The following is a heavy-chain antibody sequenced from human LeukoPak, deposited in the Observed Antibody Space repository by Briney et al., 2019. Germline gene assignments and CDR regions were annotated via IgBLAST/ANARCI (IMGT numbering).Heavy chain of an antibody. Sequence: SETLSLTCTVSGGSISSSSYYWGWIRQPPGKGLEWIGSIYYSGSTYYNPSLKSRVTISVDTSKNQFSLKLSSVTAADTAVYYCARVVGQQLVPIYYYYYMDVWGKGTTVTVSS. CDR1: GGSISSSSYY. D-gene: IGHD6-13*01. V-gene: IGHV4-39*07. CDR2: IYYSGST. J-gene: IGHJ6*03. CDR3: ARVVGQQLVPIYYYYYMDV.